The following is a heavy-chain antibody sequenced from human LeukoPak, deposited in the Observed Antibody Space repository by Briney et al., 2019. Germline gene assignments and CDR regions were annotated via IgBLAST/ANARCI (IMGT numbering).Heavy chain of an antibody. CDR2: TSGTEDST. CDR3: TKDLMTGFSSGWYFGY. D-gene: IGHD6-19*01. Sequence: PGGSLRLSCAASGATLHSSAMSWVRQAPGKGLEWLAVTSGTEDSTHYADSVRGRFIISTDSSKKSLYLQMNSLRAEDTAVYYCTKDLMTGFSSGWYFGYWGLGTLVTVSS. J-gene: IGHJ4*02. CDR1: GATLHSSA. V-gene: IGHV3-23*01.